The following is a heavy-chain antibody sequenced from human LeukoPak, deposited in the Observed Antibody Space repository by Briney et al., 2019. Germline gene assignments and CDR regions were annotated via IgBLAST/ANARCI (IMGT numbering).Heavy chain of an antibody. J-gene: IGHJ4*02. CDR3: ARLSTYYDFWSPLDY. D-gene: IGHD3-3*01. V-gene: IGHV4-59*02. CDR2: VSYSGGT. CDR1: GASVSSHY. Sequence: SETLSLTCTVSGASVSSHYWSWIRQPPGKGLEWIGYVSYSGGTNYNPSLKSRVTISLDTSKDQFSLRLDSVTAADTAVYYCARLSTYYDFWSPLDYWGQGTLVTVSS.